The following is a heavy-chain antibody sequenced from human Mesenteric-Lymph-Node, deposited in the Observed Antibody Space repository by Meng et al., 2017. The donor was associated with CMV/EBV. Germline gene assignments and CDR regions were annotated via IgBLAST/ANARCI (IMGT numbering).Heavy chain of an antibody. Sequence: ETLSLTCAASGFTFSSYSMNWVRQAPGKGLEWVSSISSSSSYIYYADSVKGRFTISRDNAKNSLYLQMNSLRAEDTALYYCARDPMRSGSGSYYLEYWGQGTLVTVSS. D-gene: IGHD3-10*01. V-gene: IGHV3-21*01. CDR3: ARDPMRSGSGSYYLEY. CDR2: ISSSSSYI. CDR1: GFTFSSYS. J-gene: IGHJ4*02.